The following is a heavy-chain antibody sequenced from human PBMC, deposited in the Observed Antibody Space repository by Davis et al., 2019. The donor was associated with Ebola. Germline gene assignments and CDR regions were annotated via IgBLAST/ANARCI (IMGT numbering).Heavy chain of an antibody. D-gene: IGHD3-3*01. CDR1: AITFTSYS. V-gene: IGHV3-48*02. CDR2: ISSGSFTI. CDR3: ARWSILGQ. Sequence: GESLKISCAASAITFTSYSMNWVRQAPGTRLALVAFISSGSFTIHYADSVKGRFTISRDNAKNSLFLQMNSLRDEDTAVYYCARWSILGQWGQGTLVTVSS. J-gene: IGHJ4*02.